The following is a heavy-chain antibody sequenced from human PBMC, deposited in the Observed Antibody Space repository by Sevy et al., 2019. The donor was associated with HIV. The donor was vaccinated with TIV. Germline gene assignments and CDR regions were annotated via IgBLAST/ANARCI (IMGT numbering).Heavy chain of an antibody. V-gene: IGHV3-23*01. D-gene: IGHD6-19*01. J-gene: IGHJ4*02. Sequence: GGSLRLYCAASGFTFISYAMSWVSQATGKGLEWVSGISGSGGLTYYADSVKGRFSISRDNSKNTLYLQMNSLRRDDTAVYYCAKCSVAARVGNYFDLWGQGALVTVSS. CDR2: ISGSGGLT. CDR1: GFTFISYA. CDR3: AKCSVAARVGNYFDL.